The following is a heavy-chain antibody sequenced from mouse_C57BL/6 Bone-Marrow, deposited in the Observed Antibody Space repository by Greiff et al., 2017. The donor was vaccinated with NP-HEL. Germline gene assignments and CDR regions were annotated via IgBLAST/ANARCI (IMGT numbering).Heavy chain of an antibody. CDR1: GFTFSDYG. Sequence: EVQLQQSGGGLVQPGGSLKLSCAASGFTFSDYGMAWVRQAPRKGPEWVAFISNLAYSIYYADTVTGRFTISRENAKNTLYLEMSSLRSEDTAMYYCARQEIYDGPPFAYWGQGTLVTVSA. CDR3: ARQEIYDGPPFAY. CDR2: ISNLAYSI. V-gene: IGHV5-15*01. D-gene: IGHD2-3*01. J-gene: IGHJ3*01.